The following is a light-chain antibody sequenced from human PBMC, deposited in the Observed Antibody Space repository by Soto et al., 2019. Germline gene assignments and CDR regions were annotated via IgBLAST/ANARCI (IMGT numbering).Light chain of an antibody. Sequence: SYELTQPPSVSVPPGQTATITCGGDSIGSKSVHWYQQRPGQAPVVVVYDDTSRPSGIPERFSDSNSGNPATLTIIRVEAGDEADYYCQVWDYSSDQVVFGGGTKLTVL. V-gene: IGLV3-21*02. CDR3: QVWDYSSDQVV. J-gene: IGLJ2*01. CDR1: SIGSKS. CDR2: DDT.